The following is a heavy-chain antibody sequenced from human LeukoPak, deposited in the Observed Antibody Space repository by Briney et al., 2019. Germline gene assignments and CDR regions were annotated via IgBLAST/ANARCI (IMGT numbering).Heavy chain of an antibody. Sequence: PSETLSLTCTVSGGSISSGGYYWSWIRQHPGKGLEWIGYIFYSGSAYYNPSLESRLTISVDTSKNQFSLKLSSVTAADTAVYYCARGPLLRFCSGGSCSWFDPWGQVTLVTVYS. CDR3: ARGPLLRFCSGGSCSWFDP. D-gene: IGHD2-15*01. V-gene: IGHV4-31*03. CDR2: IFYSGSA. J-gene: IGHJ5*02. CDR1: GGSISSGGYY.